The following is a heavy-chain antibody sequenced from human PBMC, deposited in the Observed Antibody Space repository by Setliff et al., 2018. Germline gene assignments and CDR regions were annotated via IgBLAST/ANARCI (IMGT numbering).Heavy chain of an antibody. CDR1: GFTFSNYG. Sequence: GGSLRLSCVASGFTFSNYGMHWVRQAPGRGLEWVANIKQDGSEKNYVDSVEGRFTISRDNAKNALYLQVNSLRAEDTAVYYCARALPLGFRSALIPWGQGTLVTVSS. V-gene: IGHV3-7*03. J-gene: IGHJ5*02. CDR2: IKQDGSEK. D-gene: IGHD3-16*02. CDR3: ARALPLGFRSALIP.